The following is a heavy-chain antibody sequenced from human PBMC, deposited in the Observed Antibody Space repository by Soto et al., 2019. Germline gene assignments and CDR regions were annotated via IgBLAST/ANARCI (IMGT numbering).Heavy chain of an antibody. CDR3: ARQGSGSYYFDY. D-gene: IGHD2-15*01. J-gene: IGHJ4*02. Sequence: EVQLVESGGGLVQPGGSLRLSCAASGFTFSSYAMHWVRQAPGKGLEYVSAISSNGGSTYYANSVKGRFTISRDNSKNTPYLQMGSLRAEDMAVYYCARQGSGSYYFDYWGQGTLVTVSS. V-gene: IGHV3-64*01. CDR2: ISSNGGST. CDR1: GFTFSSYA.